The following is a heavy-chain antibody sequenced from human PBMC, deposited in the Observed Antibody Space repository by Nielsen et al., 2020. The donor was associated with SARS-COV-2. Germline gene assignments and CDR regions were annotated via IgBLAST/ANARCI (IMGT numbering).Heavy chain of an antibody. CDR3: ARAGDY. J-gene: IGHJ4*02. Sequence: GGSLRLSCAASGFTFSSYAMHWVRQAPGKGLEWVAVISYDGSNKYYADSVKGRFTISRDNSKNTLYLQMNSLRAEDTAVYYCARAGDYWGQGTLVTVSS. CDR2: ISYDGSNK. CDR1: GFTFSSYA. V-gene: IGHV3-30-3*01.